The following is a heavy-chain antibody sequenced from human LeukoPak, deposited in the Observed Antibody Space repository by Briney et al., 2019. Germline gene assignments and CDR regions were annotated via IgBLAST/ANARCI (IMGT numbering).Heavy chain of an antibody. V-gene: IGHV1-2*02. Sequence: GASVKVSCKASGYTFTGYYMHWVRQAPGQGLEWMGWINPNSGGTNYAQKFQGRVTMTRDTSISTAYMELSRLRSDYTAVYYCAREVSEAGTGYYYYYMDVWGKGTTVTISS. CDR1: GYTFTGYY. CDR3: AREVSEAGTGYYYYYMDV. D-gene: IGHD6-19*01. J-gene: IGHJ6*03. CDR2: INPNSGGT.